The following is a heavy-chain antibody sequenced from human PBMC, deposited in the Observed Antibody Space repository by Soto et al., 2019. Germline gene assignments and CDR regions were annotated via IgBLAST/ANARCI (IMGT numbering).Heavy chain of an antibody. CDR1: GFPFSKAW. V-gene: IGHV3-15*01. D-gene: IGHD2-15*01. CDR3: TKALGYCSGGNCFTFDY. J-gene: IGHJ4*02. Sequence: EVQLVESGGGLVKPGGSLRLSCAASGFPFSKAWMSWVRQVPGKGLEWVGRIKSKADGGTTDYAAPVKGRFTISSDDTSNTLYLQMNSLKTEDTAVYYSTKALGYCSGGNCFTFDYWGQGAVVTVSS. CDR2: IKSKADGGTT.